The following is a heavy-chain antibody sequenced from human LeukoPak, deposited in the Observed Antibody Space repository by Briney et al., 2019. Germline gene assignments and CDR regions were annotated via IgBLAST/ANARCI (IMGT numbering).Heavy chain of an antibody. CDR1: GGSISSYY. Sequence: PSETLSLTCTVSGGSISSYYWSWIRQPPGKGLEWIGYIYYSGSTNYNPSLKSRVTISVDTSKNQFSLKLSSLTAADTAVYYCARLDNPGSLFDYWGQGTLVTVSS. D-gene: IGHD1-1*01. CDR3: ARLDNPGSLFDY. CDR2: IYYSGST. V-gene: IGHV4-59*12. J-gene: IGHJ4*02.